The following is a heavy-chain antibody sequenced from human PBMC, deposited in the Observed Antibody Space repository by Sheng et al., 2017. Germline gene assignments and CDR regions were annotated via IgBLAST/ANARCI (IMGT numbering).Heavy chain of an antibody. J-gene: IGHJ3*02. Sequence: EVQLLESGGGLVQPGGSLRLSCAASGFTFSSYAMSWVRQAPGKGLEWVSAISGSGGSTYYADSVKGRFTISRDNSKNTLYLQMNSLRAEDTAVYYCAKDLLLYCSSTSCYRDAFDIWGQGTMVTVSS. CDR2: ISGSGGST. CDR1: GFTFSSYA. CDR3: AKDLLLYCSSTSCYRDAFDI. V-gene: IGHV3-23*01. D-gene: IGHD2-2*01.